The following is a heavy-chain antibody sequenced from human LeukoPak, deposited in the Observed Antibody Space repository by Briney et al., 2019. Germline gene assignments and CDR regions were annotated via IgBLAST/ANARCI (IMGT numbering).Heavy chain of an antibody. V-gene: IGHV6-1*01. Sequence: SQTLSLTCAVSGDSVSSNRASWNWIRQSPSGGLEWLGRTYYRSKWSNDYADSVKSRITISPDPSKNDFSLKLNSVTPEDTAVYYCARDPDSSYESGPFDSWGQGTLVTVSS. D-gene: IGHD6-6*01. CDR1: GDSVSSNRAS. CDR2: TYYRSKWSN. J-gene: IGHJ5*01. CDR3: ARDPDSSYESGPFDS.